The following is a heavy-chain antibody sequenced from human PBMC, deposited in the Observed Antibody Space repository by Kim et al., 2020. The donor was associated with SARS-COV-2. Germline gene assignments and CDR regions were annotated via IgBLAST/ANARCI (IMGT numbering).Heavy chain of an antibody. CDR1: GGSFSGYY. V-gene: IGHV4-34*01. Sequence: SETLSLTCAVYGGSFSGYYWSWIRQPPGKGLEWIGEINHSGSTNYNPSLKSRVTISVDTSKNQFSLKLSSVTAADTAVYYCARALGSHEPFDPWGQGTLVTVSS. J-gene: IGHJ5*02. CDR3: ARALGSHEPFDP. CDR2: INHSGST.